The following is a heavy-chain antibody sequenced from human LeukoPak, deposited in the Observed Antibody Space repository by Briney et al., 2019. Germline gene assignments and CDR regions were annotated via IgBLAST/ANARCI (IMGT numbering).Heavy chain of an antibody. CDR3: ARDEITMIGTFDAFDI. Sequence: SETLSLTCTVSGGSISSYYWSWIRQPPGKGLEWIGYIYYSGSTNYNPSLKSRVTISLDTSKNQFSLNLNSVTAADTAVYYCARDEITMIGTFDAFDIWGQGTMVTVSS. J-gene: IGHJ3*02. V-gene: IGHV4-59*12. CDR2: IYYSGST. CDR1: GGSISSYY. D-gene: IGHD3-22*01.